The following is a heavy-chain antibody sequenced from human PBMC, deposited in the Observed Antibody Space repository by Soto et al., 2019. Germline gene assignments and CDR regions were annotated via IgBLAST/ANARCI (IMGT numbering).Heavy chain of an antibody. CDR3: ARDRYYGSGTYYNFYSGMDV. CDR1: GGSINSGDYY. D-gene: IGHD3-10*01. CDR2: IFHSGST. J-gene: IGHJ6*02. Sequence: PSETLSLTCTVSGGSINSGDYYWTWVRQPPGKGLEWIGNIFHSGSTYYTPSLQSRVTISLDTSKNHFSLILSSVTPADTAVYYCARDRYYGSGTYYNFYSGMDVWGQGTTVTVSS. V-gene: IGHV4-30-4*01.